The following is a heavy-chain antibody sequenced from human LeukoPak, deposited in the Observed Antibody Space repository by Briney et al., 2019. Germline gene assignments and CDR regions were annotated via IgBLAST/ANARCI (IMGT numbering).Heavy chain of an antibody. D-gene: IGHD2-15*01. V-gene: IGHV1-69*13. Sequence: SVKVSCKASGYTFTGYYMHWVRQAPGQGLEWMGGIIPIFGTANYAQKFQGRVTITADESTSTAYMELSSLRSEDTAVYYCARTRVVGWFYFDFWGQGILVTVSS. CDR3: ARTRVVGWFYFDF. J-gene: IGHJ4*02. CDR1: GYTFTGYY. CDR2: IIPIFGTA.